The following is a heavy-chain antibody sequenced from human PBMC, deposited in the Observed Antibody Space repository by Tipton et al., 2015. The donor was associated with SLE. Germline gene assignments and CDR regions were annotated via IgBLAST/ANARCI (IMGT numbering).Heavy chain of an antibody. J-gene: IGHJ4*02. CDR1: GDSVSSNTAA. V-gene: IGHV6-1*01. D-gene: IGHD6-13*01. CDR3: ARGGLAAAGIPPFDY. Sequence: GLVKPSQTLSLTCAISGDSVSSNTAAWNWIRQSPSGGLEWLGRTYYRSKWYNDYAVSVKSRITITPDTSKNQFSLKLSSVTAADTAVYYCARGGLAAAGIPPFDYWGQGTLVTVSS. CDR2: TYYRSKWYN.